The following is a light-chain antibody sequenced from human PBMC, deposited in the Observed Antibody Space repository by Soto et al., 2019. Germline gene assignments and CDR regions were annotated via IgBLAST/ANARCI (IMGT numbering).Light chain of an antibody. CDR3: KRYETSQIA. Sequence: IVFTPSPGPMSLSPGESATLLGRASRFVSSRSLAWYQQKPGQAPRLLIYGESTRATGIPARFSGSGSGTDFTLTITPLETEELAVYVCKRYETSQIAFGHGPRLEIK. CDR1: RFVSSRS. V-gene: IGKV3-20*01. J-gene: IGKJ5*01. CDR2: GES.